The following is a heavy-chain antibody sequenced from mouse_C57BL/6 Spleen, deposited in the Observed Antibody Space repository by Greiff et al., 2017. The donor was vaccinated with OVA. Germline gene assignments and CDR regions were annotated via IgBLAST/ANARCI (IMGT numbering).Heavy chain of an antibody. CDR2: IDPENGDT. CDR1: GFNIKDDY. D-gene: IGHD2-1*01. J-gene: IGHJ3*01. V-gene: IGHV14-4*01. CDR3: TTWGNYGFAY. Sequence: EVQLQQSGAELVRPGASVKLSCTASGFNIKDDYMHWVKQRPEQGLEWIGWIDPENGDTEYASKFQGKATITTDTSSNTAYLQLSNLTSEDTAVYYCTTWGNYGFAYWGQGTLVTVSA.